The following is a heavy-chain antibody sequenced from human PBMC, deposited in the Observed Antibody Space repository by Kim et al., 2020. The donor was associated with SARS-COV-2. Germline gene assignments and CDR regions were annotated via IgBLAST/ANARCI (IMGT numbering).Heavy chain of an antibody. V-gene: IGHV4-34*01. J-gene: IGHJ4*02. D-gene: IGHD6-6*01. Sequence: SETLSLTCAVYGGSFSGYYWSWIRQPPGKGLEWIGEINHSGSTNYNPSLKSRVTISVDTSKNQFSLKLSSVTAADTAVYYCARRRGTSSSASWYYFDYWGQGTLVTVSS. CDR3: ARRRGTSSSASWYYFDY. CDR1: GGSFSGYY. CDR2: INHSGST.